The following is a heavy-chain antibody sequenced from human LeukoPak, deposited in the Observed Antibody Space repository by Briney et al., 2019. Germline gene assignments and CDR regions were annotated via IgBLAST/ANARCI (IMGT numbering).Heavy chain of an antibody. V-gene: IGHV3-7*01. Sequence: GGSLRLSCAASGFTFNSYWLSWVRQAPGKGLEWVANIKKDGSEKNYVDSVKGRFTISRDNAKNSLYLQMDSLRAEDTAVYYCARFISLGAWGQGTLVTVSS. CDR3: ARFISLGA. CDR1: GFTFNSYW. CDR2: IKKDGSEK. J-gene: IGHJ5*02. D-gene: IGHD3-16*01.